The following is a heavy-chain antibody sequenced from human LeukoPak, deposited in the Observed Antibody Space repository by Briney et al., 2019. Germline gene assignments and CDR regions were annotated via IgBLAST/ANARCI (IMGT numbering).Heavy chain of an antibody. J-gene: IGHJ4*02. V-gene: IGHV3-48*03. Sequence: GGSLRLSCAASGFTFSSYEMNWVRQAPGKGLEWVSYISSSGSTIYYADSVKGRFTISRDNAKNSLYLQMNSLRAEDTAVYYCARDSESGWSDYWGQGTLVTVSS. D-gene: IGHD6-19*01. CDR2: ISSSGSTI. CDR1: GFTFSSYE. CDR3: ARDSESGWSDY.